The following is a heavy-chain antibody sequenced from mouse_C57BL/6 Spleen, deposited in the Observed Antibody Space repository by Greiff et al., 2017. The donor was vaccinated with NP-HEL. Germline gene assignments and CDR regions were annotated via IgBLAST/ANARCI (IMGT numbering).Heavy chain of an antibody. CDR3: ARHAYGNDEESDFDY. CDR1: GFTFSDYY. D-gene: IGHD2-2*01. J-gene: IGHJ2*01. V-gene: IGHV5-12*01. CDR2: ISNGGGST. Sequence: DVKLVESGGGLVQPGGSLKLSCAASGFTFSDYYMYWVRQTPEKRLEWVAYISNGGGSTYYPDTVKGRFTITRDNAKNTLYLQMSRLKSEDTAMEYCARHAYGNDEESDFDYWGQGTTLTVSS.